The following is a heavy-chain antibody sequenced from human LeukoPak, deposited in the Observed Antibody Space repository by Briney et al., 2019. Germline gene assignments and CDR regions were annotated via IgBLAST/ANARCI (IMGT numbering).Heavy chain of an antibody. V-gene: IGHV3-30*04. CDR2: ISYDGSNE. CDR1: GFTFSSYA. J-gene: IGHJ4*02. CDR3: ARDRDTMIVVVTPDY. D-gene: IGHD3-22*01. Sequence: PGRSLRLSCAASGFTFSSYAMHWVRQAPGKGLEWVAVISYDGSNEYYADSVKGRFTISRDNSKNTLYLQMNSLRAEDTAVYYCARDRDTMIVVVTPDYWGQGTLVTVSS.